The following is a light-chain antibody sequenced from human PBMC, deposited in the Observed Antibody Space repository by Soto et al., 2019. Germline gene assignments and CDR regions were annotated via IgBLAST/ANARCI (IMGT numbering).Light chain of an antibody. CDR3: QQYDILPL. V-gene: IGKV1-33*01. Sequence: DIQMTQSPSSLSASVGDRVTITCQTSQDISNYLNWYQQKPGKAPKLLIYDASTLETGDPSRFSGSGSGTEFTFTIRSLQPEDFATYYCQQYDILPLFGQGTKVEIK. CDR1: QDISNY. CDR2: DAS. J-gene: IGKJ2*01.